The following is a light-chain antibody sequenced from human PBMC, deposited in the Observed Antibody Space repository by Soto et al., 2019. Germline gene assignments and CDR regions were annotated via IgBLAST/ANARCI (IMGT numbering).Light chain of an antibody. V-gene: IGLV3-27*01. Sequence: SYELTQPSSVSVSPGQTARITCSGDVLAKKYARWFQQKPGQAPVLVIYKDSERPSGIPERFSGSSSGTTVTLTISGAQVEDEADYYCYSAADNIWVVFGGGTKLTVL. CDR3: YSAADNIWVV. CDR2: KDS. J-gene: IGLJ2*01. CDR1: VLAKKY.